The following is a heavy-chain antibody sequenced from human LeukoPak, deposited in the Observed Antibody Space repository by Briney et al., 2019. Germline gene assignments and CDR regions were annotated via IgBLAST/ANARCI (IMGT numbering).Heavy chain of an antibody. V-gene: IGHV3-48*01. D-gene: IGHD3-9*01. Sequence: GGSLRHSCAASVFTFNTYSMNWVRQAPGKGLEWLSYVKSGNYDIQYADSVTGRFTVSRDSATNSLYLQMNDLKAEDTAVYYCARDSDWAFDYWGQGSLVTVSS. CDR2: VKSGNYDI. CDR1: VFTFNTYS. CDR3: ARDSDWAFDY. J-gene: IGHJ4*02.